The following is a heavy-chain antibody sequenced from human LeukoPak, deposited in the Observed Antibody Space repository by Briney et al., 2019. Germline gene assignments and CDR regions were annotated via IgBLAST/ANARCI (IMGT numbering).Heavy chain of an antibody. V-gene: IGHV1-46*01. D-gene: IGHD3-9*01. J-gene: IGHJ4*02. CDR2: INPSDGST. CDR1: GYTSTSYY. Sequence: ASVKVSCKASGYTSTSYYMYWVRQAPGQGLEWMGIINPSDGSTSYAQKFQGRVTMTRDTSTSTVYMELSSLRSEDTAVYYCARRSRWGDILTGWVYYFDYWGQGTLVTVSS. CDR3: ARRSRWGDILTGWVYYFDY.